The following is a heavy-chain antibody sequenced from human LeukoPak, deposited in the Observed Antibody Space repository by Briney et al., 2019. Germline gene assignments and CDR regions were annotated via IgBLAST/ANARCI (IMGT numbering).Heavy chain of an antibody. Sequence: GGSLRLSCAASGFAFSGYGMHWVRQAPGKGLECVSFILNDGSAQYYVDSVKGRFSISRDNSKNTLYLQMNRLRAEDTAVYYCVRDVGAVRGEVYFDYWGQGTLVTVSS. CDR3: VRDVGAVRGEVYFDY. CDR1: GFAFSGYG. J-gene: IGHJ4*02. D-gene: IGHD3-16*01. V-gene: IGHV3-30*02. CDR2: ILNDGSAQ.